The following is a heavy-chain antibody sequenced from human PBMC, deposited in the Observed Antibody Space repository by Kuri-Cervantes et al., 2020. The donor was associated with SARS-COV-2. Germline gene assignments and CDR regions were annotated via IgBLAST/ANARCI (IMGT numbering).Heavy chain of an antibody. V-gene: IGHV1-69*13. CDR1: GGTFSSYA. CDR2: IIPIFGTA. CDR3: ASLGDAGDLSPPFDY. Sequence: SVKVSCKASGGTFSSYAISWVRQAPGQGLEWMGGIIPIFGTANYAQKFQGRVTITADESTSTDYMELSSLRSDDTAVYYCASLGDAGDLSPPFDYWGQGTLVTVSS. J-gene: IGHJ4*02. D-gene: IGHD3-16*01.